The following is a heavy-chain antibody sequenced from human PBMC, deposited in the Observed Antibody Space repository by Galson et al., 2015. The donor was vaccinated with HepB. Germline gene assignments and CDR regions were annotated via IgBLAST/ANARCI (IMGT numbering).Heavy chain of an antibody. J-gene: IGHJ5*02. CDR1: EYTLTELS. D-gene: IGHD2-21*02. V-gene: IGHV1-24*01. CDR2: FDPEDGET. Sequence: SVKVSCKVTEYTLTELSIHWVRQTPGKGLEWMGGFDPEDGETIYAQKFQGRVSMTEDTSTDTAYMELSTLRSEDTAVYYCACLVTASSGNWFDPWGRGTLVTVSS. CDR3: ACLVTASSGNWFDP.